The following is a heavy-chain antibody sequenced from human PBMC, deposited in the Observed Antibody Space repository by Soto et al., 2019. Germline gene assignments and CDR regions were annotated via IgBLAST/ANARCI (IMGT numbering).Heavy chain of an antibody. CDR3: ARVHEFPAQPLHNWFDP. V-gene: IGHV4-31*03. J-gene: IGHJ5*02. D-gene: IGHD2-2*01. CDR1: GGSISSGGYY. CDR2: IYYSGST. Sequence: SQTLSLTCTVSGGSISSGGYYWSWIRQHPGKGLEWIGYIYYSGSTYYNPSLKSRVTISVDTSKNQFSLKLSSVTAADTAVYYCARVHEFPAQPLHNWFDPWGQGTLVTVSS.